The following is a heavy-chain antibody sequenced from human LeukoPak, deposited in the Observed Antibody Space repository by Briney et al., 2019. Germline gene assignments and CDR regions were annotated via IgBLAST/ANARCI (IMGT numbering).Heavy chain of an antibody. V-gene: IGHV4-59*08. CDR1: GGSISSYY. J-gene: IGHJ5*02. Sequence: PSETLSLTCTVSGGSISSYYWSWIRQPPGKGLEWIGYIYYSGSTYYNPSLKSRVTISVDTSKNQFSLKLSSVTAADTAVYYCARHMGPFSSVINWFDPWGQGTLVTVSS. D-gene: IGHD2/OR15-2a*01. CDR2: IYYSGST. CDR3: ARHMGPFSSVINWFDP.